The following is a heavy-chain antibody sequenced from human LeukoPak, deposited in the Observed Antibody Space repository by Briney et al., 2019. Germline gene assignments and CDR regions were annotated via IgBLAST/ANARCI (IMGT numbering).Heavy chain of an antibody. CDR1: GFTFSSYG. J-gene: IGHJ4*02. V-gene: IGHV3-30*02. D-gene: IGHD3-10*01. CDR3: AKVMTRTMVRGVPPSDY. Sequence: GGSLRLSCAASGFTFSSYGMHWVRQAPGKGLEWVAFIRYDGSNKYYADSVKGRFTISRDNSKNTLYLQMNSLRAEDTAVYYCAKVMTRTMVRGVPPSDYWGQGTLVTVSS. CDR2: IRYDGSNK.